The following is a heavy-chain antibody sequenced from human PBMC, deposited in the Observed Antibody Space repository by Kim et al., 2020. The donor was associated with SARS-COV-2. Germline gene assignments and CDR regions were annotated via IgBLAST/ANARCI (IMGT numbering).Heavy chain of an antibody. Sequence: ASVKVSCKASGYTFTSYGISWVRQAPGQGLEWMGWISAYNGNTNYAQKLQGRVTMTTDTSTSTAYMELRSLRSDDTAVYYCVLSVGAYGGNPGDYWGQGTLVTVSS. CDR3: VLSVGAYGGNPGDY. J-gene: IGHJ4*02. CDR2: ISAYNGNT. D-gene: IGHD4-17*01. CDR1: GYTFTSYG. V-gene: IGHV1-18*01.